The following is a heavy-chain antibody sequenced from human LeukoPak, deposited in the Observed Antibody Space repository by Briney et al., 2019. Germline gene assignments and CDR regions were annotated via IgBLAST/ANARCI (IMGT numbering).Heavy chain of an antibody. V-gene: IGHV1-69*13. CDR2: IIPIFGTA. D-gene: IGHD6-13*01. CDR3: ARDGVAAALGAFDI. CDR1: GGTFSSYA. J-gene: IGHJ3*02. Sequence: SVKVSCKASGGTFSSYAISWVRQAPGQGLEWMGGIIPIFGTANYAQKFQGRVTITADESTSTAYMELSSLRSEDTAVYYCARDGVAAALGAFDIWGQGTMVTVSS.